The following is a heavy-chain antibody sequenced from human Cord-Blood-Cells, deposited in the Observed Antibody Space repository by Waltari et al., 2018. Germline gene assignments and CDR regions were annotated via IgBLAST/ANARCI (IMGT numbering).Heavy chain of an antibody. V-gene: IGHV1-8*01. CDR2: MNPNSGNT. J-gene: IGHJ4*02. Sequence: QVQLVQSGAEVKKPGASVKVSCKASGYHFTRYDTNWVRQATGQGLEWMGWMNPNSGNTGYAQKFQGRVTMTRNTSISTAYMELSSLRSEDTAVYYCARGAGAVAGADYWGQGTLVTVSS. CDR3: ARGAGAVAGADY. CDR1: GYHFTRYD. D-gene: IGHD6-19*01.